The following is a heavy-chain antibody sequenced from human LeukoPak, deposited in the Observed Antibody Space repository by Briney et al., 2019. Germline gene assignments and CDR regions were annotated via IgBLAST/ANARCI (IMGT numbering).Heavy chain of an antibody. CDR1: GFTFSDYY. Sequence: GGSPRLSCAASGFTFSDYYMSWIRQAPGKGLERVSYISSSGSTIYYADSVKGRFTISRDNAKNSLYLQMNSLRAEDTAVCYCARARSDVWGSYYVYWGQGTLVTVSS. J-gene: IGHJ4*02. CDR2: ISSSGSTI. D-gene: IGHD3-16*01. CDR3: ARARSDVWGSYYVY. V-gene: IGHV3-11*01.